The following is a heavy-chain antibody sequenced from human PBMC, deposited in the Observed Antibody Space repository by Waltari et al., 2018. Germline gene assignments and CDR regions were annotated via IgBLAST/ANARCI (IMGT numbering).Heavy chain of an antibody. J-gene: IGHJ4*02. D-gene: IGHD4-17*01. CDR2: VYYGGTT. CDR3: VARPTVTNSRYFDS. CDR1: CYSPNRGFY. V-gene: IGHV4-38-2*01. Sequence: QVQLQESGPGLVKPSETLSLTCGASCYSPNRGFYWAGIRQPPGEGLEWFGSVYYGGTTYFNSSLNSRATISKDASENQFSLRLRFVTAADTAVYFCVARPTVTNSRYFDSWGQGILVIVSS.